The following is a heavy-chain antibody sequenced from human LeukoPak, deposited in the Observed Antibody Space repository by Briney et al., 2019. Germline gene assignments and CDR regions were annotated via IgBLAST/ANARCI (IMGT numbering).Heavy chain of an antibody. CDR2: ISAYNGNT. V-gene: IGHV1-18*01. CDR3: ARDGGGIQLWPNWFDP. CDR1: GYTFTSYG. Sequence: ASVKVSCKASGYTFTSYGISWVRQAPGQGLEWMGWISAYNGNTNYAQKLQGRVTMTTDTSTSTAYMELRSLRSDDTAVYYCARDGGGIQLWPNWFDPWGQGTLVTVSS. D-gene: IGHD5-18*01. J-gene: IGHJ5*02.